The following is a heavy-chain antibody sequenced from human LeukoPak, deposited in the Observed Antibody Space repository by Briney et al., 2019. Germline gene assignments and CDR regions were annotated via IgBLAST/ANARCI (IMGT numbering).Heavy chain of an antibody. Sequence: SETLSLTCTVSGGSISSSSYYWGWIRQPPGKGLEWIGSIYYSGSTYYNPSLKSRVTISVDTSKNQFSLKLSSVTAADTAVYYCARCSSSSSFEGSWFDPWGQGTLVTVSS. D-gene: IGHD6-6*01. J-gene: IGHJ5*02. CDR3: ARCSSSSSFEGSWFDP. V-gene: IGHV4-39*07. CDR2: IYYSGST. CDR1: GGSISSSSYY.